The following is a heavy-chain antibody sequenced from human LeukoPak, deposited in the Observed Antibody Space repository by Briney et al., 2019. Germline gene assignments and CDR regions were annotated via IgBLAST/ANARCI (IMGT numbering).Heavy chain of an antibody. V-gene: IGHV4-4*07. CDR2: IYTSGST. J-gene: IGHJ4*02. CDR1: GGSISSYY. Sequence: PSETLSLTRTVSGGSISSYYWSWIRQPAGKGLEWIGRIYTSGSTNYNPSLKSRVTISVDKSKNQFSLKLSSVTAADTAVYYCARAPYSSSWMVWGGDYFDYWGQGTLVTVSS. D-gene: IGHD6-13*01. CDR3: ARAPYSSSWMVWGGDYFDY.